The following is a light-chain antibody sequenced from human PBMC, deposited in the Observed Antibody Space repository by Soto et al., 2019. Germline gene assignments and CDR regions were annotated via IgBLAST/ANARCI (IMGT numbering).Light chain of an antibody. Sequence: EIVLTQSPGTLSLSPGERATLSCRASQSVGSRYLAWYQQKPGQAPRLLIYGASSRATGIPDRFSGSGSGTDFTLSISRLEPEDFAVYYCQQDGTSRAFGQGTKVEIK. J-gene: IGKJ1*01. CDR3: QQDGTSRA. V-gene: IGKV3-20*01. CDR2: GAS. CDR1: QSVGSRY.